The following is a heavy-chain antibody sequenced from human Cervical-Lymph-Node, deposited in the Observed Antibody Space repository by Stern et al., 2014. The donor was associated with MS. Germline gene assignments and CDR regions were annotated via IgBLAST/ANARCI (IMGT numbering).Heavy chain of an antibody. CDR1: GFTFSSYS. J-gene: IGHJ4*02. V-gene: IGHV3-48*01. CDR3: ARDHLYSFDY. Sequence: EVHLVESGGGLIQPGGSLRLSCAASGFTFSSYSMNWVRQAPGKGLEWLSYVGTTTTAIYYADSVKGRFTISRDNAESSLYLQMDSLRAEDTAVYYCARDHLYSFDYWGQGTLVTVSS. CDR2: VGTTTTAI.